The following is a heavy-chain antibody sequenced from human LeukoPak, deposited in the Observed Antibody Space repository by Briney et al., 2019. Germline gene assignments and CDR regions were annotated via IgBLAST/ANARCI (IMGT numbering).Heavy chain of an antibody. D-gene: IGHD2-8*01. CDR2: IYTSGST. Sequence: SETLSLTCTVSGGSISSGSYYWSWIRQPAGTGLEWIGRIYTSGSTNYNPSLKSRVTISVDTSKNQFSLKLSSVTAADTAIYYCARLIVGCTDGVCYKGHLYWGQGTLVTVSS. J-gene: IGHJ4*02. V-gene: IGHV4-61*02. CDR1: GGSISSGSYY. CDR3: ARLIVGCTDGVCYKGHLY.